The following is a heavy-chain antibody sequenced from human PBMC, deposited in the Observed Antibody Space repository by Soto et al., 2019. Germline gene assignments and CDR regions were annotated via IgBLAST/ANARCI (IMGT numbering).Heavy chain of an antibody. D-gene: IGHD3-9*01. CDR3: AIITFLSLTGYSPGGYYYSGMDV. Sequence: ASVKVSCKASGYTFTGYYMHWVRQAPGQGLEWMGWINPNSGGTNYAQKLQGWVTMTRDTSISTAYMELSRLRSDDTAVYFCAIITFLSLTGYSPGGYYYSGMDVWGQETTVTVAS. J-gene: IGHJ6*02. CDR2: INPNSGGT. CDR1: GYTFTGYY. V-gene: IGHV1-2*04.